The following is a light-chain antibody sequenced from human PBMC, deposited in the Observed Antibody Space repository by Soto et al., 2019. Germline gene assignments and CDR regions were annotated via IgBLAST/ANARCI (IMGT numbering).Light chain of an antibody. CDR3: QQSYSNPYT. V-gene: IGKV1-39*01. J-gene: IGKJ2*01. Sequence: DIPMTQSPSSLSASVGDRVTITCRASQSISNYLNWYQQQPGKAPKLLIYGASSLQSGVPSRFSGSESGTDFTLTISSLQPEDFATYYCQQSYSNPYTFGQGTKLEIK. CDR1: QSISNY. CDR2: GAS.